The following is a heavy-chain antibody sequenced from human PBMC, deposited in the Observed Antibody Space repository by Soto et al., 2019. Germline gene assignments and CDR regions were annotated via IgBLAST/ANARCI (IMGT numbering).Heavy chain of an antibody. J-gene: IGHJ4*02. CDR1: GFTFSSYG. CDR3: AKDRGYYILTGYPDY. Sequence: QVQLVESGGGVVQPGRSLRLSCAASGFTFSSYGMHWVRQAPGKGLEWVAVISYDGSNKYYADFVKGRFTISRDNSKNTLYLQMNSLRAEDTAVYYCAKDRGYYILTGYPDYWGQGTLVTVSS. CDR2: ISYDGSNK. V-gene: IGHV3-30*18. D-gene: IGHD3-9*01.